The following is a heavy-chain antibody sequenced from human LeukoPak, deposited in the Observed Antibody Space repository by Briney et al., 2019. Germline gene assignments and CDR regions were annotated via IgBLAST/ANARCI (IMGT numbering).Heavy chain of an antibody. Sequence: SETLSLTCTVSGGSISSYYWSWIRQPPGKGLEWIGYIYTSGSTNYNPSLKSRVTISVDTSKNQFSLKLSSVTAADTAVYYCARQYNDWNFYYVDVWGKGTTVTVSS. D-gene: IGHD3-9*01. CDR3: ARQYNDWNFYYVDV. V-gene: IGHV4-4*09. CDR1: GGSISSYY. CDR2: IYTSGST. J-gene: IGHJ6*03.